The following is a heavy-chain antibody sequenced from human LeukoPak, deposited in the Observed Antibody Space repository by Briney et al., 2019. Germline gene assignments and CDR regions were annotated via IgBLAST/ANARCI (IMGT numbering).Heavy chain of an antibody. V-gene: IGHV3-30*02. D-gene: IGHD3-22*01. CDR1: GFTFSGYG. Sequence: GGSLRLSCAASGFTFSGYGMHWVRQAPGKALEWVAFIRYDGSYKYYTDSVKGRFTISRDNSKNTLYLQMNSLRAEDTAVYHCAKNVAVNMIDTPLGYFDYWGQGTLVTVSS. CDR3: AKNVAVNMIDTPLGYFDY. CDR2: IRYDGSYK. J-gene: IGHJ4*02.